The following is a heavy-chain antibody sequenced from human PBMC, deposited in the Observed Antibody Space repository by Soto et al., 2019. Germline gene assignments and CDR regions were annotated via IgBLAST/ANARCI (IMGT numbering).Heavy chain of an antibody. V-gene: IGHV4-39*01. J-gene: IGHJ5*01. CDR1: GVSFRSSDYY. CDR3: ARPGYSSNWYWFDS. CDR2: MHYSGST. Sequence: ETLSLTCTVSGVSFRSSDYYWGWIRQPPNKGLEWIGSMHYSGSTFYNPSLKSRVTISVDTSKNQFSLKLTSVTAADTAVYYCARPGYSSNWYWFDSWGQGTLVTVSS. D-gene: IGHD6-13*01.